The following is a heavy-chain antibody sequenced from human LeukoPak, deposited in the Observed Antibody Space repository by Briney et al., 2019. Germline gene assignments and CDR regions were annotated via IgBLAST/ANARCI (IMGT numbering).Heavy chain of an antibody. Sequence: GGSLRLSCAASGFTFSSYWMHWVRQAPGKGLLWVSRINSDGSSTSYADSVKSRFTISRDNAKNTLYLQMNSLRAEDTAVYYCARRIAAAAAPYYFDYWGQGTLVTVSS. J-gene: IGHJ4*02. V-gene: IGHV3-74*01. CDR3: ARRIAAAAAPYYFDY. CDR1: GFTFSSYW. CDR2: INSDGSST. D-gene: IGHD6-13*01.